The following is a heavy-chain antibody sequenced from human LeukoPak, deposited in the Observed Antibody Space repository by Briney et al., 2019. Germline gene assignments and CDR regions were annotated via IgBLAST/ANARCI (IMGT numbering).Heavy chain of an antibody. Sequence: SETLSLTWTVSGGSISSYYWSWIRQPPGKGLEWIGYIYYSGSTNYNPSLKSRVTISVDTSKNQFSLKLSSVTAADTTVYYCARTLTIFGVAMAPDYWGQGTLVTVSS. J-gene: IGHJ4*02. CDR1: GGSISSYY. CDR3: ARTLTIFGVAMAPDY. V-gene: IGHV4-59*01. CDR2: IYYSGST. D-gene: IGHD3-3*01.